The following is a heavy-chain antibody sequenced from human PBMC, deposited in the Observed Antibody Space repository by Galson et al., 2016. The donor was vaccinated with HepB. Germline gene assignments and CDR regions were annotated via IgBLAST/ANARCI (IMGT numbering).Heavy chain of an antibody. V-gene: IGHV3-21*01. D-gene: IGHD6-13*01. CDR3: ARDLGIAAGGWFDP. Sequence: SLRLSCAASGFTFSNYYMHWVRQAPGRGLEWVSSISSSSKYIYYADSMKGRFNIARDNANNSLFLPVASLRADDTAVYYCARDLGIAAGGWFDPWGQGTQVTVSS. CDR2: ISSSSKYI. CDR1: GFTFSNYY. J-gene: IGHJ5*02.